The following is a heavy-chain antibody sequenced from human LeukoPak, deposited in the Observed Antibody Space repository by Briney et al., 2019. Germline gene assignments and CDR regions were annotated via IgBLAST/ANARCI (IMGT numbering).Heavy chain of an antibody. V-gene: IGHV1-2*06. D-gene: IGHD3-22*01. CDR1: GYTFTGYY. Sequence: ASVKVSCKASGYTFTGYYLHGVRQAPGQGREGMGRINPNSGATNYAQKFQGRVTMTRDTSISTAYMELRSLRSDDTAVYYCARVEYYYDSSGYYGYWGQGTLVTVSS. CDR3: ARVEYYYDSSGYYGY. J-gene: IGHJ4*02. CDR2: INPNSGAT.